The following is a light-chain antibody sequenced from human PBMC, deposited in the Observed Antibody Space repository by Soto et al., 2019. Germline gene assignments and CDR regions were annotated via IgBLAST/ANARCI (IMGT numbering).Light chain of an antibody. CDR3: QQYGRSPST. V-gene: IGKV3-20*01. Sequence: EIVWNTSVGTVSLSPRVRAALSCRATQTVFSNYIGWYQQKPGQAPRRLIFGASIRATGIPDSFSGSGSGTDFTLTISGPEPEDFAVYYCQQYGRSPSTVGQGIEVEI. CDR2: GAS. CDR1: QTVFSNY. J-gene: IGKJ1*01.